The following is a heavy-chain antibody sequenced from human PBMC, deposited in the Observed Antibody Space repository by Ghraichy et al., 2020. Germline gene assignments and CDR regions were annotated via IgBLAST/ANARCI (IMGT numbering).Heavy chain of an antibody. CDR3: ARKDPYYDYVWGSYTDV. Sequence: SETLSLTCTVSGCSVSSGPYYWSWIRQPPGKGLEWIGYIYYSGSTNYNPSLKSRVTISVDTSKNQFSLKLSSVTAADTAVYYCARKDPYYDYVWGSYTDVWGQVTTVTVS. CDR1: GCSVSSGPYY. D-gene: IGHD3-16*01. V-gene: IGHV4-61*01. CDR2: IYYSGST. J-gene: IGHJ6*02.